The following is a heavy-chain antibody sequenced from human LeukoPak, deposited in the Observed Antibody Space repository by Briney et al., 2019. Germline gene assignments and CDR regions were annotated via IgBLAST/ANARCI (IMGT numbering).Heavy chain of an antibody. J-gene: IGHJ3*02. Sequence: PSETLSLTCTVSGGSLSSYYWSWIRQPPGKGMEWIASFYHSGDTYYNPSLKSRLTISLDTSKNQLSLKLSSVTAADTGVYYCARPTYYYDASGYLDYALDIWGQGTMVTVSS. D-gene: IGHD3-22*01. V-gene: IGHV4-59*04. CDR3: ARPTYYYDASGYLDYALDI. CDR2: FYHSGDT. CDR1: GGSLSSYY.